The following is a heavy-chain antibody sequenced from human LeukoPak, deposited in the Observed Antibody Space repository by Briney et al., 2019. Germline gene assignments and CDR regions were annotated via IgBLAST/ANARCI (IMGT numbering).Heavy chain of an antibody. V-gene: IGHV3-30*02. CDR3: AKVVPAASRYSDY. D-gene: IGHD2-2*01. CDR2: IRYDGSNK. CDR1: GFTFSSYG. Sequence: GGSLRLSCAASGFTFSSYGMHWVRQAPGKGLEWVAFIRYDGSNKYYADSVKGRFTISRDNSKNTLYLQMNSLRAEDTAVYYCAKVVPAASRYSDYWGQGTLVTVSS. J-gene: IGHJ4*02.